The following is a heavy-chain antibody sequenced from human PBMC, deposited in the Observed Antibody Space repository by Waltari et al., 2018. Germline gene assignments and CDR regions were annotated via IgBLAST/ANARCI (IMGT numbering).Heavy chain of an antibody. V-gene: IGHV1-2*06. CDR2: INPKSGDT. Sequence: QVHLVQSGAEVKKPGASVKVSCKASGYTFTGYYITWVRRAPGQGLEWMGRINPKSGDTNYAQKFQGRVTLTRDTSINTAYMELSSLKSDDTAVYYCARDLGSDYGNRDYWGQGTLVTVPS. CDR1: GYTFTGYY. CDR3: ARDLGSDYGNRDY. J-gene: IGHJ4*02. D-gene: IGHD4-17*01.